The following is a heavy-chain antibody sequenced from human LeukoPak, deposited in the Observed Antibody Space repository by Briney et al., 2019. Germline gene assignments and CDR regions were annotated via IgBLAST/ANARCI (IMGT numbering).Heavy chain of an antibody. Sequence: QPGGSLRLSCAASGFTFSSYWMHWVRQAPGKGLVWVSRINTDGSSTSYADSVKGRFTISRDNAKNTMFLQMNSLRAEDTAVYYCARDRGSYYYFDYWGQGTLVTVSS. CDR2: INTDGSST. CDR3: ARDRGSYYYFDY. CDR1: GFTFSSYW. J-gene: IGHJ4*02. V-gene: IGHV3-74*01. D-gene: IGHD1-26*01.